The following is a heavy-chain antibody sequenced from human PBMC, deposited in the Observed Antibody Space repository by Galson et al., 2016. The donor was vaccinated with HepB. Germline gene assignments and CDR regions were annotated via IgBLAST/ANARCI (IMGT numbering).Heavy chain of an antibody. D-gene: IGHD1-1*01. CDR3: ARFIASPWNDYYYYGMDV. V-gene: IGHV3-7*03. CDR1: GFTFSNYW. CDR2: IKEDGDEI. J-gene: IGHJ6*04. Sequence: SLRLSCAASGFTFSNYWMSWVRQAPGKGPEWVANIKEDGDEIYYADSVKGRFTISSDNAQNSLYLQMNRLRAEDTAVYFCARFIASPWNDYYYYGMDVWGKGTTVTVSS.